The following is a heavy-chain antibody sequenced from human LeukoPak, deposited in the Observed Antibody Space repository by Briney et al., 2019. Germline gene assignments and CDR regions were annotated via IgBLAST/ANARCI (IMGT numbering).Heavy chain of an antibody. CDR1: GDSLSTYY. CDR2: IYLGVST. D-gene: IGHD2-2*01. J-gene: IGHJ6*04. CDR3: ARWALKGYYADV. V-gene: IGHV4-4*09. Sequence: PSETLSLTCTISGDSLSTYYWTWIRQPPGKGLEWIGYIYLGVSTNYNPSLKSRVTLSVDTSKNQFSLRLTSLTAADTATYYCARWALKGYYADVWGTGTTVIVSS.